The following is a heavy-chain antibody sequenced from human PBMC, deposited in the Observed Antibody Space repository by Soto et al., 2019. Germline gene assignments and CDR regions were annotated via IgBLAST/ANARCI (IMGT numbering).Heavy chain of an antibody. CDR3: AREGSGSYSYYFDY. CDR2: IYYSGST. CDR1: GGSISSYY. J-gene: IGHJ4*02. V-gene: IGHV4-59*01. Sequence: SETLSLTCTVSGGSISSYYWSWIRQPPGKGLEWIGYIYYSGSTNYNPSLKSRVTISVDTSKNQFSLKLSSVTAADTAVYYCAREGSGSYSYYFDYWGQGTLVTVSS. D-gene: IGHD1-26*01.